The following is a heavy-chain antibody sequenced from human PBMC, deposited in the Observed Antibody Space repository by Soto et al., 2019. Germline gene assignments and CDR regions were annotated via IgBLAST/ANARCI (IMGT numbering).Heavy chain of an antibody. V-gene: IGHV1-18*01. CDR2: ISAYNGNR. CDR1: GYTPTNYD. CDR3: XXXXXXRGTYYAFDN. J-gene: IGHJ4*02. D-gene: IGHD1-26*01. Sequence: QVPLVQSGPEVKKPGASVTVSCKTSGYTPTNYDIGWVRQAPGQGLEWMGWISAYNGNRNSAQKLQGRLTMTTDTXXXXXXXXXXXXXXXXXXXXXXXXXXXXRGTYYAFDNWGQGTLVTVSS.